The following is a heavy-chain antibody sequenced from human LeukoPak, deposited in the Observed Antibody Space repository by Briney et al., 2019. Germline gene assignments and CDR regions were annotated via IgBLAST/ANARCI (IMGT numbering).Heavy chain of an antibody. CDR3: ARRSAGSLTIYYYGMDV. V-gene: IGHV3-7*01. CDR1: GFTFSSYW. J-gene: IGHJ6*02. D-gene: IGHD2-15*01. Sequence: GGSLRLSCAASGFTFSSYWMSWVRQAPGKGLEWVANIKQDGSEKYYVDSVKGRFTISRDNAKNSLYLQMNSLRAEDTAVYYCARRSAGSLTIYYYGMDVWGQGTTVTVSS. CDR2: IKQDGSEK.